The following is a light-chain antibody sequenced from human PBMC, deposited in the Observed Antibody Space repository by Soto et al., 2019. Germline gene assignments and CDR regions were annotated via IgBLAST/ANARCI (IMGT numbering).Light chain of an antibody. J-gene: IGLJ2*01. Sequence: SYELTQPPSVSVSPGQTASITCSGDKLGDKYACWYQQKPDQSPVLVIYQDTKRPSGIPERFSGSNSGNTATLTISGTQAMAEDDYYCQAWDNSLVFGGGTKLTVL. CDR3: QAWDNSLV. V-gene: IGLV3-1*01. CDR2: QDT. CDR1: KLGDKY.